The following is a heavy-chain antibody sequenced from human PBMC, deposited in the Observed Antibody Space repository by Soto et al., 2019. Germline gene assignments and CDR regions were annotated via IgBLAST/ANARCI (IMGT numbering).Heavy chain of an antibody. D-gene: IGHD1-26*01. CDR3: AKTRASLGP. J-gene: IGHJ5*02. Sequence: SETLSLTCTVSGGSITNYYWSWIRQPPGKGLEWIGSFYYSGSTNYNPSLKSRVTISVDTSKNQFSLILSSVTAADTAVYYCAKTRASLGPWGQGTLVTVSS. CDR1: GGSITNYY. CDR2: FYYSGST. V-gene: IGHV4-59*01.